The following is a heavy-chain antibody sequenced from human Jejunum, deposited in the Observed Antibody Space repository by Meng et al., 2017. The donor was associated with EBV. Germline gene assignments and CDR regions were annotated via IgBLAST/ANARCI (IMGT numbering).Heavy chain of an antibody. CDR3: ASVGYYDSSGYFTDY. V-gene: IGHV4-4*02. D-gene: IGHD3-22*01. CDR2: IHHSGRT. CDR1: GGSITSTNW. Sequence: VHLQGSGPGLVKPSGTLSLTWAVSGGSITSTNWWSWVRQPPGKGLEWIGEIHHSGRTNYNPSLKSRVTISVDKSKNQFSLELSSVTAADTAVYFCASVGYYDSSGYFTDYWGQGTLVTVSS. J-gene: IGHJ4*02.